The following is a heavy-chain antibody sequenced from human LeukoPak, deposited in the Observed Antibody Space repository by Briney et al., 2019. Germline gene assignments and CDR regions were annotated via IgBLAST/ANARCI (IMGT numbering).Heavy chain of an antibody. Sequence: GASVKVSCKASGYTFTNFVATWGRQAPGQGLWWMGWISGYNGDTNYAQRFQGRVTMTTDSSTSTGYMELKNLRSDDTATFYCVRAPADPLRPFGMNVWGQGTTVIVSS. J-gene: IGHJ6*02. CDR2: ISGYNGDT. D-gene: IGHD3-16*01. CDR3: VRAPADPLRPFGMNV. CDR1: GYTFTNFV. V-gene: IGHV1-18*01.